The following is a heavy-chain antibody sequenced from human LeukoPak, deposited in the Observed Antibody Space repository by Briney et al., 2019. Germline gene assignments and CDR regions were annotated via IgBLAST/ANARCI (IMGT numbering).Heavy chain of an antibody. CDR3: ARLSVDTAMVRGRYYFDY. CDR2: IYYSGST. D-gene: IGHD5-18*01. CDR1: GGSISSYY. V-gene: IGHV4-59*08. Sequence: SETLSLTCTVSGGSISSYYWSWIRQPPGKGLEGIGYIYYSGSTNYNPSLKSRVTISVDTSKTQSSLKLSSVTAADTAVYYCARLSVDTAMVRGRYYFDYWGQGTLVTVSS. J-gene: IGHJ4*02.